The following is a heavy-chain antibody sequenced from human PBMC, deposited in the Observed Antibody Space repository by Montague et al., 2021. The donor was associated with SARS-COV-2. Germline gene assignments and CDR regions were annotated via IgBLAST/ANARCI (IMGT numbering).Heavy chain of an antibody. V-gene: IGHV2-70*04. CDR3: ARSYYVILTNYYDSLDI. CDR2: XXWDDDK. D-gene: IGHD3-9*01. CDR1: GFSLSTSGMR. Sequence: PALVKPTQTLTLTCNLSGFSLSTSGMRASWIRQPPGKALEWLARXXWDDDKFYGTSLKTRLTISKDTSKNQVFLTMTNMDPVDTATYYCARSYYVILTNYYDSLDIWGQGTMVTVSS. J-gene: IGHJ3*02.